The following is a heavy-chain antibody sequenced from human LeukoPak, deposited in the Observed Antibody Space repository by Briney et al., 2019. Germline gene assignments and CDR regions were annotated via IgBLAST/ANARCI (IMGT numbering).Heavy chain of an antibody. J-gene: IGHJ3*02. Sequence: ASVKVSCKASVYTFTGYYMHWVRQAPGQGLEWMGWINPNSGGTNYAQKFQGRVTMTRDTSISTAYMELSRLRSDDTAVYYCATSVVVTNDAFDIWGQGTMVTVSS. CDR3: ATSVVVTNDAFDI. CDR1: VYTFTGYY. V-gene: IGHV1-2*02. CDR2: INPNSGGT. D-gene: IGHD3-22*01.